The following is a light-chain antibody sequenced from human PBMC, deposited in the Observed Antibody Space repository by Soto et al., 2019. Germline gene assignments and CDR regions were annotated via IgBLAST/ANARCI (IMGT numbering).Light chain of an antibody. CDR3: SSYTNINTRAGV. V-gene: IGLV2-14*01. CDR2: EVT. CDR1: SGDIGSYNR. Sequence: QSVLTQPASVSGSPGQSITISCTGTSGDIGSYNRVSWYQQHPGKAPKLIIYEVTERPSGVSNRFSGSKSGNTASLTISGLQAEDEAEYYCSSYTNINTRAGVFGTGTKVTV. J-gene: IGLJ1*01.